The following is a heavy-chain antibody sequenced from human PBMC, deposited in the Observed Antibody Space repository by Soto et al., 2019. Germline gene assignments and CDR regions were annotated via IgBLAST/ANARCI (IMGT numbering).Heavy chain of an antibody. CDR3: ARQKDIVLVPAPNWFDP. J-gene: IGHJ5*02. D-gene: IGHD2-2*01. CDR1: GGSISSSSYY. V-gene: IGHV4-39*01. CDR2: IYYSGST. Sequence: SETLSLTCTVSGGSISSSSYYWGWIRQPPGKGLEWIGSIYYSGSTYYNPSLKSRVTISVDTSKNQFSLKLSSVTAADTAVYYCARQKDIVLVPAPNWFDPWGQGTLVTVS.